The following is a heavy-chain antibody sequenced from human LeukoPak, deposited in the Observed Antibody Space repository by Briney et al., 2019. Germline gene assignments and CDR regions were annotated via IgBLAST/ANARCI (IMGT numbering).Heavy chain of an antibody. D-gene: IGHD4-17*01. CDR2: IYNSGST. CDR1: GDSISIYY. J-gene: IGHJ4*02. CDR3: ARDWYGDYYFDY. Sequence: SETLSLTCSVSGDSISIYYWSWIRQPPGKGLEWIGYIYNSGSTNYNPSLKSRVTISVDTSKNQFSLKLTSVTAADTAVYYCARDWYGDYYFDYWGQGTLVTVSS. V-gene: IGHV4-59*01.